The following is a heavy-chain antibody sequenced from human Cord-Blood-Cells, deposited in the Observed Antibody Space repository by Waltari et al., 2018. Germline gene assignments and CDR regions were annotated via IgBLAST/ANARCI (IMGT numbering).Heavy chain of an antibody. V-gene: IGHV1-18*04. CDR1: GYTFTSYG. CDR3: ARGYRDIVVVPAAILLDY. CDR2: ISAYNGNT. D-gene: IGHD2-2*01. J-gene: IGHJ4*02. Sequence: QVQLVPSGAEVKKPGASVKVSCKASGYTFTSYGISWVRQAPGQGLEWMGWISAYNGNTNYAQKLQGRVTMTTDTSTSTAYMELRSLRSDDTAVYYCARGYRDIVVVPAAILLDYWGQGTLVTVSS.